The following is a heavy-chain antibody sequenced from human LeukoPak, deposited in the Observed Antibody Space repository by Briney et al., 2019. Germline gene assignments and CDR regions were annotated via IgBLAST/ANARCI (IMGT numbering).Heavy chain of an antibody. V-gene: IGHV3-30*02. D-gene: IGHD4-17*01. CDR2: IRYDGSNK. Sequence: GGSLRLSCAASGFTFSTYGMHWVRQAPGKGPEWVAFIRYDGSNKYYADSVKGRFTISRDNSKNTLYLQMNSLRAEDTAVYYCAKDQGLRMYYFDYWGQGTLVIVSS. CDR1: GFTFSTYG. J-gene: IGHJ4*02. CDR3: AKDQGLRMYYFDY.